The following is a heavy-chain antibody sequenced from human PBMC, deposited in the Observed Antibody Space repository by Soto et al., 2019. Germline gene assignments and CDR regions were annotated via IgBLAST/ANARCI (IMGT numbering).Heavy chain of an antibody. D-gene: IGHD5-12*01. CDR1: GGSISSGGYS. CDR2: IYHSGST. Sequence: TSETLSLTCAVSGGSISSGGYSWGWIRQPPGKGLEWIGYIYHSGSTYYNPSLKSRVTISVDRSKNQFSLKLSSVTAADTAVYYCAAGGGLPRYYWGQGTLVTSPQ. V-gene: IGHV4-30-2*01. J-gene: IGHJ4*02. CDR3: AAGGGLPRYY.